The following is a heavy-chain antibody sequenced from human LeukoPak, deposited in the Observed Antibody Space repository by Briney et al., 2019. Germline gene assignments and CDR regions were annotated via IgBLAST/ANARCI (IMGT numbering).Heavy chain of an antibody. J-gene: IGHJ3*02. V-gene: IGHV4-30-2*01. Sequence: PSETLSLTCAVSGDSISSGGYSWSWIRQPPGKGLEWIGYIYHSGSTYYNPSLKSRVTISVDRSKNQFSLKLSSVTAADTAVYYCAGAHGYGGIPVAFDIWGQGTMVTVSS. D-gene: IGHD4-23*01. CDR2: IYHSGST. CDR3: AGAHGYGGIPVAFDI. CDR1: GDSISSGGYS.